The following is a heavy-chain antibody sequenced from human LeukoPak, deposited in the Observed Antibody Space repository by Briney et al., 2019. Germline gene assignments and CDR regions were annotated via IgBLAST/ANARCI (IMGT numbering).Heavy chain of an antibody. CDR1: XYTFTGYY. D-gene: IGHD3-10*01. J-gene: IGHJ4*02. CDR3: ARDRGLRAYYFDY. Sequence: ASVXXXXKXSXYTFTGYYMHWVRQAPGQGLEWMLWFIPNSGATNYSQKFQAMVTMPSDTSISTAYIELSRLRSDDTAVYYCARDRGLRAYYFDYWGQGTLVTVSS. V-gene: IGHV1-2*02. CDR2: FIPNSGAT.